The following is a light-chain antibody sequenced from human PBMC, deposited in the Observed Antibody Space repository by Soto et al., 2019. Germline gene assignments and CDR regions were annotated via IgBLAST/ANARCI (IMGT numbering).Light chain of an antibody. V-gene: IGLV2-23*01. CDR1: SSDVGSYNL. Sequence: QSALTQPASVSGSPGQSITISCTGTSSDVGSYNLVSWYQQHPGKAPKLMIYEGSKRPSGVSNRFSGSKSGNTASLTISGLQAEEDADYYYCSYEGSSTLVFGGGTKLTVL. J-gene: IGLJ2*01. CDR2: EGS. CDR3: CSYEGSSTLV.